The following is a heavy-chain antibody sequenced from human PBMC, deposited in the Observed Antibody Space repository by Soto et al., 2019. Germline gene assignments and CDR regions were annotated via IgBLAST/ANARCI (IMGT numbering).Heavy chain of an antibody. V-gene: IGHV1-2*02. J-gene: IGHJ1*01. D-gene: IGHD2-2*01. Sequence: ASVKVSCKASGYTFTGYYIHWVRQAPGQGLEWMGWINPNSGGTNYAQKFQGRVTMTRDTSISTAYMELSRLRSDDTAVYYCARVLGYCSSTSCYEYFQHWGQGTLVTVSS. CDR1: GYTFTGYY. CDR2: INPNSGGT. CDR3: ARVLGYCSSTSCYEYFQH.